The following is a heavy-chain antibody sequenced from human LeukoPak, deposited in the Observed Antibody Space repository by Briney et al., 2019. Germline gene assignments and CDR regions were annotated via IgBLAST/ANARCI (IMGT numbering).Heavy chain of an antibody. CDR3: ASLKYSCGQPDS. Sequence: KAGGSLRLSCAASGFTFSSYTMNWVRQAPGKGLEWVSSISSGSGYIYYADSVKGRFTISRDNAKNSLYLQMNSLRAEDTAVYYCASLKYSCGQPDSWGQGTLVTVSS. CDR2: ISSGSGYI. CDR1: GFTFSSYT. D-gene: IGHD5-18*01. V-gene: IGHV3-21*01. J-gene: IGHJ4*02.